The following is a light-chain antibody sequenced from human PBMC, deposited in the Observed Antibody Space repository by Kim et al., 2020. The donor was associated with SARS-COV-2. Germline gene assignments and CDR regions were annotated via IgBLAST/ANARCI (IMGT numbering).Light chain of an antibody. J-gene: IGKJ3*01. CDR1: QGISSY. Sequence: DIQLTQSPSFLSASVGDRVTITCRASQGISSYLAWYQQKPGKAPNLLIYAASTLQSGVPSRFSGSGSGTEFTLTISSLHPEDFATYYCQQLISYPFTFGPGTKVDIK. CDR2: AAS. V-gene: IGKV1-9*01. CDR3: QQLISYPFT.